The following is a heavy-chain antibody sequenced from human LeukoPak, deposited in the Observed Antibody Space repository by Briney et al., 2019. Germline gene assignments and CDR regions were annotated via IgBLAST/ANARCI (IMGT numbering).Heavy chain of an antibody. D-gene: IGHD1-14*01. CDR1: GGSISSYF. J-gene: IGHJ3*02. CDR3: ARLGGTLDVFDI. Sequence: SETLSLTCTVSGGSISSYFWSWIRQPPGKGLEWIGYIYTSGSTYYNPSLKNRVTISVDTSKNQFSLKLSSVTAADTAVFYCARLGGTLDVFDIWGKGKMVTV. CDR2: IYTSGST. V-gene: IGHV4-4*09.